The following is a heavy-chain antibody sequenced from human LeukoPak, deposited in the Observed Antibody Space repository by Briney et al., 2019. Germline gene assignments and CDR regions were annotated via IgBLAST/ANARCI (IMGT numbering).Heavy chain of an antibody. D-gene: IGHD3-22*01. J-gene: IGHJ4*02. Sequence: GGSLRLSSAASGFTFSSYAMSWVRQAPGKGLEWVSAISGSGGSTYYADSVKGRFTISRDNSKNTLYLQMNSLRAEDTAVYYCAKSYYYDSSGYRPPHYFDYWGQGTLVTVSS. CDR3: AKSYYYDSSGYRPPHYFDY. CDR2: ISGSGGST. CDR1: GFTFSSYA. V-gene: IGHV3-23*01.